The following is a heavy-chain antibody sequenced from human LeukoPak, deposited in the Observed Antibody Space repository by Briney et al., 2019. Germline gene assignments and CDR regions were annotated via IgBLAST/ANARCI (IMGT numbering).Heavy chain of an antibody. V-gene: IGHV4-59*01. Sequence: SETLSLTCTVSGGSISSYYWSWIRQPPGKGLEWIGYIYYSGSTNYNPSLKSRVTISADTSKNQFSLKLSSVTAADTAVYYCARRRSATQFDYWGQGTLVTVSS. CDR3: ARRRSATQFDY. D-gene: IGHD6-25*01. CDR2: IYYSGST. CDR1: GGSISSYY. J-gene: IGHJ4*02.